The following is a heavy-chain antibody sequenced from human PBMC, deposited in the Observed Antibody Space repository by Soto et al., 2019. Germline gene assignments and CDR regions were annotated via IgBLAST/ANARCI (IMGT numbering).Heavy chain of an antibody. CDR3: ARGNHRWLQLWYFDL. CDR1: GGTFSSYT. CDR2: IIPIFGTA. V-gene: IGHV1-69*12. D-gene: IGHD5-12*01. J-gene: IGHJ2*01. Sequence: QVQLVQSGAAVKKPGSSVTVSCKASGGTFSSYTISWVRQAPGHGLEWMGGIIPIFGTANYAQKFQGRVTITADESTSTAYMELRSLRSEATAVYYCARGNHRWLQLWYFDLWGRGTLVTVSS.